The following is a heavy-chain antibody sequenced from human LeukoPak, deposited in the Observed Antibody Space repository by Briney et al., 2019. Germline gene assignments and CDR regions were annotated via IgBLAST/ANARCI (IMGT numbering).Heavy chain of an antibody. J-gene: IGHJ4*02. CDR1: GFAFSSSW. CDR2: IKEDGSVK. CDR3: ARDSSGALDF. D-gene: IGHD7-27*01. Sequence: GGSLRLSCAASGFAFSSSWMVWVRQAPGTGLEWVANIKEDGSVKQYVDSVKGRFTISRDNAKNSLYLQMNSLRTDDTALYYCARDSSGALDFWGQGTLVTVSS. V-gene: IGHV3-7*01.